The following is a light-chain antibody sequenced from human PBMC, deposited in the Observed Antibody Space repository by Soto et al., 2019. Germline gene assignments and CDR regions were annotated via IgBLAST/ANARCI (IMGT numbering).Light chain of an antibody. V-gene: IGKV3-20*01. CDR2: DAS. Sequence: EIVLTQSPATLSLSPGERATLSCRASQSVSSNYLAWYQRKPGQAPRLLIYDASSRATDIPNRFSGSGSGTDFTLTITRLEPEDFAVNFGRRNVGPPPTFGQGTKGEFK. CDR3: RRNVGPPPT. J-gene: IGKJ1*01. CDR1: QSVSSNY.